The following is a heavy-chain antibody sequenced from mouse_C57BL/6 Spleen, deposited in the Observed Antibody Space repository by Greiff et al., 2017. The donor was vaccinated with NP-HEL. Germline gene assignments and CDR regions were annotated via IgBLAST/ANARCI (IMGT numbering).Heavy chain of an antibody. J-gene: IGHJ2*01. Sequence: EVQLVESGGGLVKPGGSLKLSCAASGFTFSSYAMSWVRQTPEKRLEWVATISDGGSYTYYPDNVKGRFTISRDNAKNNLYLQMSHLKSEDTAMYYCARGDYGSSYPYYFDYWGQGTTLTVSS. CDR2: ISDGGSYT. CDR1: GFTFSSYA. V-gene: IGHV5-4*01. D-gene: IGHD1-1*01. CDR3: ARGDYGSSYPYYFDY.